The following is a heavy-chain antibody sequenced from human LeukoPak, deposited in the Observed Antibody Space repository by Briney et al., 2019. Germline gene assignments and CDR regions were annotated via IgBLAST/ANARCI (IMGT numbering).Heavy chain of an antibody. V-gene: IGHV7-4-1*02. Sequence: ASVKVSCTASGYTFTSYAMNWVRQAPGQGLEWMGWINTNTGNPTYAQGFTGRFVFSLDTSVSTAYLQISSLKAEDTAVYYCARSKMVRGVIMFDYWGQGTLVTVSS. CDR1: GYTFTSYA. CDR2: INTNTGNP. J-gene: IGHJ4*02. D-gene: IGHD3-10*01. CDR3: ARSKMVRGVIMFDY.